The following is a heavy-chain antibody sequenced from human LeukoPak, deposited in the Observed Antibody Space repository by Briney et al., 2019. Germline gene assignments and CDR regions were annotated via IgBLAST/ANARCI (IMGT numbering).Heavy chain of an antibody. CDR1: GGSFSGYY. D-gene: IGHD5-18*01. V-gene: IGHV4-34*01. Sequence: SETLSLTCAVYGGSFSGYYWSWIRQPPGKGLEWIGEINHSGSTNYNPSLKSRDTISVDTSKNQFSLKLSSVTAADTAVYYCARGSSFRGYSYGPPGGMDVWGQGTTVTVSS. CDR2: INHSGST. CDR3: ARGSSFRGYSYGPPGGMDV. J-gene: IGHJ6*02.